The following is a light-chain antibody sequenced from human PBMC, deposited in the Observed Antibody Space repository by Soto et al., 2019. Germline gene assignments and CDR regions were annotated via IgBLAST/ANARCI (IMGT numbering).Light chain of an antibody. Sequence: DIQMTQSPSSLSASVGDRVTITCRASQSISSYLNWYQQKPGKAPKLLIYAASSLQRGVPPRFSGSGSGTDFTLPISSLQPEDFATYYCQQSYSTPLFGPGTKVDIK. CDR2: AAS. CDR1: QSISSY. CDR3: QQSYSTPL. J-gene: IGKJ3*01. V-gene: IGKV1-39*01.